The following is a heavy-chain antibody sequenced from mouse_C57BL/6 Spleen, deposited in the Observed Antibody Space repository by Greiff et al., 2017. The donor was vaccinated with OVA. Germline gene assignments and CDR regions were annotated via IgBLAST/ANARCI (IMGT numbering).Heavy chain of an antibody. CDR3: ARDGSSYDWYFDV. D-gene: IGHD1-1*01. CDR1: GYSFTGYY. CDR2: INPSTGGT. J-gene: IGHJ1*03. Sequence: VQLQQSGPELVKPGASVKISCKASGYSFTGYYMHWVKQSSEKSLEWIGEINPSTGGTSYNQKFKGKATLTVDKSSSTAYMQLKSLTSEDSAVYYCARDGSSYDWYFDVWGTGTTVTVSS. V-gene: IGHV1-43*01.